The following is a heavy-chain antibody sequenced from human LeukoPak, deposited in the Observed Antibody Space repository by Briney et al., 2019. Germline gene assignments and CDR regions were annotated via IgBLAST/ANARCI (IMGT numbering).Heavy chain of an antibody. V-gene: IGHV4-59*12. Sequence: PSETLSLTCTVSGGSISSYYWSWIRQPPGKGLEWIGYIYYSGSTYYNPSLKSRVTISVDTSKNQFSLKLSSVTAADTAVYYCARGDIVVVVAATRLGNWFDPWGQGTLVTVSS. CDR2: IYYSGST. CDR1: GGSISSYY. J-gene: IGHJ5*02. CDR3: ARGDIVVVVAATRLGNWFDP. D-gene: IGHD2-15*01.